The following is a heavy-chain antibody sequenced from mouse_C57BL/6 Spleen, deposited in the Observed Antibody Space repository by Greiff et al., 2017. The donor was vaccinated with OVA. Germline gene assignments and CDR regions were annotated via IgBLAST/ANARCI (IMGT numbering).Heavy chain of an antibody. D-gene: IGHD2-3*01. Sequence: EVNLVESGGGLVKPGGSLKLSCAASGFTFSSYTMSWVRQTPEKRLEWVATISGGGGNTYYPDSVKGRFTISRDNAKNTLYLQMSSLRSEDTALYYCARQGYDGYYVAYWGQGTLVTVSA. CDR1: GFTFSSYT. CDR3: ARQGYDGYYVAY. CDR2: ISGGGGNT. J-gene: IGHJ3*01. V-gene: IGHV5-9*01.